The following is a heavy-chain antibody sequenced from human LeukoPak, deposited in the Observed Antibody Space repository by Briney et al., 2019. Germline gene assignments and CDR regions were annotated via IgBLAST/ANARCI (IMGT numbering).Heavy chain of an antibody. V-gene: IGHV4-34*01. CDR1: NGSFSSYY. CDR3: ARGFYDSSGYYSN. J-gene: IGHJ4*02. CDR2: INHSGST. Sequence: KSSETLSLTCAVYNGSFSSYYWSWIRQPPGKGLEWIGEINHSGSTNYNPSLKSRVTISVDTSKNQFSLKLSSVTAADTAVYYCARGFYDSSGYYSNWGQGTLVTVSS. D-gene: IGHD3-22*01.